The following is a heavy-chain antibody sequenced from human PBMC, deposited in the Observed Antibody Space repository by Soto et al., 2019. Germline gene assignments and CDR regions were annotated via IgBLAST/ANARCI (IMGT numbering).Heavy chain of an antibody. J-gene: IGHJ4*02. V-gene: IGHV1-2*04. D-gene: IGHD3-9*01. CDR1: GYTFTCYY. CDR2: INPNSGGT. Sequence: GASVKASCKASGYTFTCYYMHWVRHAPGQGLEWMGWINPNSGGTNYAQKFQGWVTMTRDTSISTAYMELSRLRSDDTAVYYCARVLRYFDWLSPLGYWGQGTLVTVSS. CDR3: ARVLRYFDWLSPLGY.